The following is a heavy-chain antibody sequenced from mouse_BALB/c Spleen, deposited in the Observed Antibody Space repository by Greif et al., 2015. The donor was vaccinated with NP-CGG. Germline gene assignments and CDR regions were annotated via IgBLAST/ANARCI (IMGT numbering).Heavy chain of an antibody. J-gene: IGHJ3*01. V-gene: IGHV1-74*01. D-gene: IGHD2-10*01. CDR1: GYSFTSYW. Sequence: VQLQQSGPQLVRPGASVKISCKASGYSFTSYWMHWVKQRPGQGLEWIGMIDPSDSETRLNQKFKDKATLTVDKSSSTAYMQLSSPTSEDSAVYYCALAYYGAYWGQGTLVTVSA. CDR2: IDPSDSET. CDR3: ALAYYGAY.